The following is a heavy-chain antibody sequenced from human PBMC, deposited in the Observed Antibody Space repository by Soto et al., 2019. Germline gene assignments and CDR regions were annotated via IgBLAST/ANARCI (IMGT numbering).Heavy chain of an antibody. V-gene: IGHV1-69*13. D-gene: IGHD6-19*01. J-gene: IGHJ6*02. CDR3: AVGAYSSGWYPSYGMDV. Sequence: SVKVSCKASGGTFSSYAISWVRQAPGQGLEWMGGIIPIFGTANYAQKFQGRVTITADESTSTAYMELSSLRSEDTAVYYCAVGAYSSGWYPSYGMDVWGQGTTVTVSS. CDR2: IIPIFGTA. CDR1: GGTFSSYA.